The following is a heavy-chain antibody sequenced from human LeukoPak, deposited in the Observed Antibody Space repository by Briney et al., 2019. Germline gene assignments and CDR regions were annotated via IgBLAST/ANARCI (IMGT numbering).Heavy chain of an antibody. D-gene: IGHD3-16*02. J-gene: IGHJ4*02. CDR1: GGSFSGYY. Sequence: SETLSLTCAVYGGSFSGYYWSWIRQPPGKGLEWIGEINHSGSTNYNPSLKSRVTISVDTSKNQFSLKLSSVTAADTAVYYCARMGSYRYLAFFDYWGQGTLVTVSS. CDR2: INHSGST. CDR3: ARMGSYRYLAFFDY. V-gene: IGHV4-34*01.